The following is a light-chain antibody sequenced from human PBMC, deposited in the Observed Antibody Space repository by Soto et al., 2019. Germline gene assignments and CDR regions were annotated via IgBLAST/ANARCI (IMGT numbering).Light chain of an antibody. CDR3: CSYAGSYTWV. V-gene: IGLV2-11*01. CDR2: DVS. J-gene: IGLJ3*02. Sequence: QSALTQPRSVSGSPGQSVTISCTGTSSDVGGYNYVSWYQQHPGKAPKLMIYDVSKRPSGVPDRFSGSKSGNTASLPISGLQAADEADYYCCSYAGSYTWVFGGGTKLTVL. CDR1: SSDVGGYNY.